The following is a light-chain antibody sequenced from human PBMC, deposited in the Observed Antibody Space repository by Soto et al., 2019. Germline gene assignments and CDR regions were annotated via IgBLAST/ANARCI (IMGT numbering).Light chain of an antibody. Sequence: VLTQPPSASGTPGQRVTISCSGSSSNIGSNYVYWYQQLPGTAPKLLIYRNNQRPSGVPDRFSGSKSGTSASLAISGLRSEDEAYYYCAAWDDSLSGLYVFGTGTKVTV. CDR2: RNN. CDR1: SSNIGSNY. V-gene: IGLV1-47*01. J-gene: IGLJ1*01. CDR3: AAWDDSLSGLYV.